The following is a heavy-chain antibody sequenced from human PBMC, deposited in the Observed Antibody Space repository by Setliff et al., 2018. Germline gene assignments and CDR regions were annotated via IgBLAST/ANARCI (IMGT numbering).Heavy chain of an antibody. CDR1: GGSISSYY. V-gene: IGHV4-59*08. Sequence: PSETLSLTCTVSGGSISSYYWSWIRQPPGKGLEWIGYIYYSGSTNYNPSLKSRVTISVDTSKNQFSLKLSSVTAADTAVYYCARLDGAGLWSHYYYYYMDVWGKGTTVTV. J-gene: IGHJ6*03. CDR3: ARLDGAGLWSHYYYYYMDV. D-gene: IGHD5-18*01. CDR2: IYYSGST.